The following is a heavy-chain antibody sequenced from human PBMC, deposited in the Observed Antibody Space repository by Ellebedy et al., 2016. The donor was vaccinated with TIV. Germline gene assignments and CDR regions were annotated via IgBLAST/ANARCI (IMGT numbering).Heavy chain of an antibody. CDR1: GFTFSNYA. V-gene: IGHV3-23*01. CDR3: AKEGEEELDNSFDY. CDR2: ISGSGDNT. J-gene: IGHJ4*02. Sequence: GESLKISXAPSGFTFSNYAMSWVRQAPGKGLEWVSAISGSGDNTYYIDSVKGRFTISRDNSKNMLFLQMNSLRADDTATYYCAKEGEEELDNSFDYWGQGTLVTVSS. D-gene: IGHD3-10*01.